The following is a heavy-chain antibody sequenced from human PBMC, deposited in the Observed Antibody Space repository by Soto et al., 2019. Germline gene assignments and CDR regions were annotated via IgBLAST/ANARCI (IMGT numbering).Heavy chain of an antibody. J-gene: IGHJ4*02. D-gene: IGHD3-16*01. CDR1: GYKFFTYG. Sequence: QVQLVESGGGVVQRGRSLRLSCAASGYKFFTYGIHWVRQAPGKGLEWVAVIWHDGSKAVYADSVKGRFTISKDNFKNTVFLQMDSLSAEDTAMYYCERGNGGNGYSGGSLDYWGQGTLVTVSS. V-gene: IGHV3-33*01. CDR3: ERGNGGNGYSGGSLDY. CDR2: IWHDGSKA.